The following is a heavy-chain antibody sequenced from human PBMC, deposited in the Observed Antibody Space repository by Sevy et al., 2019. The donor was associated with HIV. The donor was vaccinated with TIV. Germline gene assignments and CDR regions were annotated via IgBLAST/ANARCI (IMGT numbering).Heavy chain of an antibody. V-gene: IGHV3-23*01. CDR2: ISGSGGST. J-gene: IGHJ3*02. CDR3: AKDRSGWYRGDAFDI. Sequence: GGSLRLSCAASGFTFSSYAMSWVRQPPGKGLEWVSAISGSGGSTYYADSVKGRFTISRDNSKNTLYLQMNSLRAEDTAVYYCAKDRSGWYRGDAFDIWGQGTMVTVSS. D-gene: IGHD6-19*01. CDR1: GFTFSSYA.